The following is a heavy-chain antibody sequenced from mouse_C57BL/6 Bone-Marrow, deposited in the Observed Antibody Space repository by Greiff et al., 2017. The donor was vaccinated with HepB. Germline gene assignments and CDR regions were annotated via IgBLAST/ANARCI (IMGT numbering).Heavy chain of an antibody. Sequence: VQLQQSGPELVKPGASVKISCKASGYAFSSSWMNWVKQRPGKGLEWIGRIYPGDGDTNYNGKFKGKATLTADKSSSTAYMHLSSLTSEDSAVSFCARSRYYGSSLYYGNLYYFDYWGQGTTLTVSS. CDR2: IYPGDGDT. V-gene: IGHV1-82*01. CDR3: ARSRYYGSSLYYGNLYYFDY. D-gene: IGHD1-1*01. J-gene: IGHJ2*01. CDR1: GYAFSSSW.